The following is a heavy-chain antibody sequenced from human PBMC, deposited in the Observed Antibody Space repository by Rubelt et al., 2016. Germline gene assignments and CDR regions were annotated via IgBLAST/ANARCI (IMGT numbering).Heavy chain of an antibody. V-gene: IGHV4-34*01. Sequence: NPSLKSRVTISVDTSKNQFSLKLSSVTAADTAVYYCARRLTRIDYWGQGTLVTVSS. CDR3: ARRLTRIDY. J-gene: IGHJ4*02.